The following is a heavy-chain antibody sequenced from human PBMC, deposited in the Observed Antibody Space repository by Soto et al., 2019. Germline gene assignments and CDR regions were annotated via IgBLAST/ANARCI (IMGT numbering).Heavy chain of an antibody. Sequence: QVQLLQSGSELKKPGSSVKVSCKASGGSLSAYAISWVRQAPGQGPEWVGGIIPVFAISKYAQKVQGRVTITADESRSTAYMELSSLRSGDTAIYYCAIRREVDSGDYPYYDMEVWGQGTTVTVSS. CDR2: IIPVFAIS. V-gene: IGHV1-69*01. D-gene: IGHD4-17*01. CDR3: AIRREVDSGDYPYYDMEV. J-gene: IGHJ6*02. CDR1: GGSLSAYA.